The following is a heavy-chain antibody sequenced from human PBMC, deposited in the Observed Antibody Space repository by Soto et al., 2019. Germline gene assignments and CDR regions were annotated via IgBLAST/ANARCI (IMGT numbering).Heavy chain of an antibody. CDR3: ARRTVGWYFDL. CDR1: GFTFSIYA. Sequence: EVQLLESGGGLVQPGGSLRLSCAASGFTFSIYAMNWVRQAPGKGLEWVSVISGSGGSTYYADSVKGRFTISRDNYTNTLYLQMNSLRAEDTAVYCWARRTVGWYFDLWGRGTLVTVSS. CDR2: ISGSGGST. V-gene: IGHV3-23*01. J-gene: IGHJ2*01. D-gene: IGHD4-17*01.